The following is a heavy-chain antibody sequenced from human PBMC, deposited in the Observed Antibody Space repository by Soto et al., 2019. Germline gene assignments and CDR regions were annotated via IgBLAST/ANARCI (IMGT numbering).Heavy chain of an antibody. V-gene: IGHV1-8*01. CDR2: MHPNSGST. D-gene: IGHD6-13*01. J-gene: IGHJ6*02. Sequence: QVQLVQSGAEVKKPGASVKVSCKASGYTFTSYDINWVRQATGQGLEWMGWMHPNSGSTGYAQKFQGRVTMTRNTSISTAYMELSSLRSEDTAVYYCARAAGYSSSWYLYYYYYYGMDVWGQGTTVTVSS. CDR3: ARAAGYSSSWYLYYYYYYGMDV. CDR1: GYTFTSYD.